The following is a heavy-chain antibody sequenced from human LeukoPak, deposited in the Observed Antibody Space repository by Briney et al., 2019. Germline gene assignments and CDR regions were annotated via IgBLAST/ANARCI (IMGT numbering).Heavy chain of an antibody. V-gene: IGHV5-51*01. CDR2: IYPGNSDT. J-gene: IGHJ4*02. D-gene: IGHD5-18*01. CDR1: GYSFTNYW. CDR3: ARDLLVGYHYSDH. Sequence: GESLKISCKASGYSFTNYWIGWVRQTPGKDLEWMGIIYPGNSDTRYNPSFQGQVTFSADKSISTSYLQWSSLKASDTAMYYCARDLLVGYHYSDHWGQGTLVTVST.